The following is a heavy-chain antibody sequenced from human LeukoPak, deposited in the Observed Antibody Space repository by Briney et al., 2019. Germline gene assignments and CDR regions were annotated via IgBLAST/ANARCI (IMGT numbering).Heavy chain of an antibody. V-gene: IGHV3-23*01. J-gene: IGHJ4*02. D-gene: IGHD2-15*01. CDR3: AKVPFGFCSGGSCSFSY. Sequence: PGGSLRPSCAASGFTFSSYAMSWVRQAPGKGLEWVSAISGSGGSTYYADSVKGRFTTSRDNSKNTLYLQMNSLRAEDTAVYYCAKVPFGFCSGGSCSFSYWGQGTLVTVSS. CDR2: ISGSGGST. CDR1: GFTFSSYA.